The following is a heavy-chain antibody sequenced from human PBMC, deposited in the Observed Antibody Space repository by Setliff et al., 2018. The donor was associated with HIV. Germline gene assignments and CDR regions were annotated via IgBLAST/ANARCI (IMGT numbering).Heavy chain of an antibody. CDR3: ARGHPLYSGSYYGDY. CDR2: INHSGST. J-gene: IGHJ4*02. V-gene: IGHV4-39*07. Sequence: SETLSLTCNVSGGSIRSSSYYWGWIRQPPGKGLEWIGEINHSGSTNYNPSLKSRVTISVDTSKNHFSVKLSSVTAADTAVYHCARGHPLYSGSYYGDYWGQGTLVTVSS. D-gene: IGHD1-26*01. CDR1: GGSIRSSSYY.